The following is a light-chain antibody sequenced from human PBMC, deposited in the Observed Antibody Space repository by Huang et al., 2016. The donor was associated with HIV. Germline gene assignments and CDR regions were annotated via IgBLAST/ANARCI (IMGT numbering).Light chain of an antibody. V-gene: IGKV3-15*01. CDR3: QQYNDWLSLT. J-gene: IGKJ4*01. Sequence: EIVMTQSPATLSVSPGERATPSCRASQSISNNLAWYQQKPGQAPRLLVYGASTRATGVPVRFSGSGSGTVFTLTISSLQFEDSAVYYCQQYNDWLSLTFGGGTKVGIK. CDR1: QSISNN. CDR2: GAS.